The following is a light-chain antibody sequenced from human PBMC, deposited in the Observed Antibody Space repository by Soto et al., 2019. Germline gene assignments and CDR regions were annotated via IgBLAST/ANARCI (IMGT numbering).Light chain of an antibody. CDR2: EVT. Sequence: QSVLTQPPSASGSPGQSVTISCTGTSSDVGGYNYVSWYQQHPGKDAKLMIYEVTKRPSGVPDRFSGSKSGSTASLTVSGLQAEDEADYYCSSYAGSNNYVVFGGGTKVTVL. CDR3: SSYAGSNNYVV. V-gene: IGLV2-8*01. CDR1: SSDVGGYNY. J-gene: IGLJ2*01.